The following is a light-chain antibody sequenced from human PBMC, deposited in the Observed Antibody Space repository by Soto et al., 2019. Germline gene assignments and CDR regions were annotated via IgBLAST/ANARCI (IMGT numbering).Light chain of an antibody. V-gene: IGKV3-20*01. J-gene: IGKJ2*01. CDR1: QSVSSSY. CDR3: QQYGSSPYT. CDR2: GAS. Sequence: EIVLTQSPGTLSLSPGERATLSCRASQSVSSSYLAWYQQKPGQAPRLLIYGASSRATGIPDRFSGSGSGTDFTLNISRLEPEDFAVYYGQQYGSSPYTFGQGPKLEIK.